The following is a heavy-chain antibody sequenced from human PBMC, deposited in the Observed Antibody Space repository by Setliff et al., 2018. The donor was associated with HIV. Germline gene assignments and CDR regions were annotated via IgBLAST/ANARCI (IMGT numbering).Heavy chain of an antibody. Sequence: ETLSLTCAVYGGSFSGYYWTWIRQAPGKGLEWVGRIKTKTQRGTTDYAAPAKGRFIISRDDSKNTLYLQMNSLRSEDTAVYYCVTGVGTSSVDYWGQGTMVTAPQ. CDR2: IKTKTQRGTT. V-gene: IGHV3-15*01. CDR1: GGSFSGYY. D-gene: IGHD3-22*01. J-gene: IGHJ4*02. CDR3: VTGVGTSSVDY.